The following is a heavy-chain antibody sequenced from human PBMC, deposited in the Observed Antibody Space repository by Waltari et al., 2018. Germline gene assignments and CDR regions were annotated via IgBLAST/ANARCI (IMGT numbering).Heavy chain of an antibody. D-gene: IGHD1-26*01. CDR1: GFTFGSHW. J-gene: IGHJ4*02. CDR3: ARDGKARYSGSSNDY. CDR2: IKQDGSEK. V-gene: IGHV3-7*01. Sequence: EVQLVESGGGLVQPGGSLRLSCAASGFTFGSHWTSWVRQAPGKGLEWVANIKQDGSEKYYVDSVKGRFTISRDNAKNSLYLQMNSLRAEDTAVYYCARDGKARYSGSSNDYWGQGTLVTVSS.